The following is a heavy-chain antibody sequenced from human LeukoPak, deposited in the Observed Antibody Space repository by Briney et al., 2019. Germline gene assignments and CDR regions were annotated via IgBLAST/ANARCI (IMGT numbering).Heavy chain of an antibody. CDR1: GFTFSGSG. J-gene: IGHJ4*02. CDR2: ISYDGINK. CDR3: AKDWARGDSYYVDY. Sequence: PGGSLRLSCVASGFTFSGSGMHWVRQAPGKGLECVALISYDGINKYYADSVRGRFTISRDNSRSTLYLQMDSLGTDDTAMYYCAKDWARGDSYYVDYWGQGTQVTVSS. V-gene: IGHV3-30*18. D-gene: IGHD2-21*02.